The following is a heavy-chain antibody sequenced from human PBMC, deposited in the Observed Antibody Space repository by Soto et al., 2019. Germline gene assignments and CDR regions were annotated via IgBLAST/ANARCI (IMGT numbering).Heavy chain of an antibody. J-gene: IGHJ4*02. Sequence: QVQLVQSGAEVKKPGASVKVSCKASGYTFTNYAIHWVRQGPGQRLEWMGWINAGNAKTKYSQKFQDRGNISRDTCASTAYMDLGALRSEDTPVDYCARDGAVAGNANFDYWGQGTLVTPSS. V-gene: IGHV1-3*01. CDR1: GYTFTNYA. CDR3: ARDGAVAGNANFDY. CDR2: INAGNAKT. D-gene: IGHD6-19*01.